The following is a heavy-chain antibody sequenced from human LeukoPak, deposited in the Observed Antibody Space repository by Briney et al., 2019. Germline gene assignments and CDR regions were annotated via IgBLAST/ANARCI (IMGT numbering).Heavy chain of an antibody. Sequence: GGTLRFPCAASGFTFSSYGMHWVRQAPGKGLEWVAVIWYDGSNKYYADSVKGRFTISRDNSKNTLYLQMNSLRAEDTAVYYCARNYYDSYYFDYWGQGTLVTVSS. CDR3: ARNYYDSYYFDY. CDR1: GFTFSSYG. V-gene: IGHV3-33*01. CDR2: IWYDGSNK. D-gene: IGHD3-22*01. J-gene: IGHJ4*02.